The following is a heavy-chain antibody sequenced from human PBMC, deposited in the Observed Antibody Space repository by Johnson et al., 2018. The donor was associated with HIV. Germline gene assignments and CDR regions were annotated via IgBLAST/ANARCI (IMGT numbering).Heavy chain of an antibody. CDR1: GFTFSNYA. V-gene: IGHV3-30*03. D-gene: IGHD1-1*01. J-gene: IGHJ3*01. CDR3: AITSGTDAFDF. CDR2: ISADGSNK. Sequence: HVQLVESGGGVVQPGRSLRLSCAASGFTFSNYAMHWVRQAPGKGLEWVAVISADGSNKYYADSVKGRFTIARDSSKNTLHLQMNSLRAEDTAIYYCAITSGTDAFDFWGRGTMVTVSS.